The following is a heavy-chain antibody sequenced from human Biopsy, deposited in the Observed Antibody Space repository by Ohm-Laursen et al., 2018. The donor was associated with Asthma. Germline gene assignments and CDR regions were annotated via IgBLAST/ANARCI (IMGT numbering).Heavy chain of an antibody. CDR3: GRAVRNEQWLAPFDY. CDR1: GGSISSFY. CDR2: VYWTGST. J-gene: IGHJ4*02. V-gene: IGHV4-59*01. D-gene: IGHD6-19*01. Sequence: SEPLSLTCSVSGGSISSFYWSWIRQSPEKGLEWMGYVYWTGSTNYNPSLKSRITMSVDTSKNRMFLELTSGTAADTASDYCGRAVRNEQWLAPFDYWGQGKPVTVSS.